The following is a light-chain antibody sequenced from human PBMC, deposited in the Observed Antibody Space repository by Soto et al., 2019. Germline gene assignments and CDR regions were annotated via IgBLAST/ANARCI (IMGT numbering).Light chain of an antibody. CDR2: EVS. V-gene: IGLV2-14*01. CDR3: AAWDDSLNGVYV. Sequence: QSALTQPASVSGSPGQSITISCTGTSSDVGGYNYVSWYQQHPGKAPKLMIYEVSNRPSGVSNRFSGSKSGNTASLTISGLQAEDEADYYCAAWDDSLNGVYVFGPGTKVTVL. CDR1: SSDVGGYNY. J-gene: IGLJ1*01.